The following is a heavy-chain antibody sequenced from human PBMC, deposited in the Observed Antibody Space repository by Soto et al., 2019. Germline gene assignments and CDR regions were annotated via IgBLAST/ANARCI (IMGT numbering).Heavy chain of an antibody. J-gene: IGHJ4*02. D-gene: IGHD6-19*01. Sequence: SETLSLTCSVCGASIISNDWWMWIRQTPGKGLEWIGEIFHSGRTNYSPSFKSRVTISVDTSKSQFSLEMASVTAADTAVYYCARANLRSGWTFDHWGQGSPVTVSS. CDR1: GASIISNDW. CDR2: IFHSGRT. CDR3: ARANLRSGWTFDH. V-gene: IGHV4-4*02.